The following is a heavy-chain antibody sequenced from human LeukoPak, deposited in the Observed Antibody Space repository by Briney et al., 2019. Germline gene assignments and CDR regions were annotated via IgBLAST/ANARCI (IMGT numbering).Heavy chain of an antibody. V-gene: IGHV3-7*01. Sequence: QPGGSLRLSCAASGFTFSSYWMSWVRQAPGKGLEWVANIKQDGSEKYYVDSVKGRFTISRDNAKNSLYLQMNSLRAEDTAVYYCARGGTDLWSGYYGMDVWGQGTTVTVS. J-gene: IGHJ6*02. CDR3: ARGGTDLWSGYYGMDV. CDR1: GFTFSSYW. D-gene: IGHD3-3*01. CDR2: IKQDGSEK.